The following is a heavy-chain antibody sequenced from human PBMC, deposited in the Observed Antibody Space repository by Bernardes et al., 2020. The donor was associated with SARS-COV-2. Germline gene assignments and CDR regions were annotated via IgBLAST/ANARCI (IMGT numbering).Heavy chain of an antibody. CDR2: TWYDGSKK. Sequence: GGSLRLSCAASGFTFSSYGMHWVRQAPGKGLEWVAVTWYDGSKKYYADSVKGRFTISRDNSKNTLYLQMNSLRAEDTAVYYCARTSNYYYVWGSYREGGHFDDWGQGTLVTVSS. D-gene: IGHD3-16*02. CDR3: ARTSNYYYVWGSYREGGHFDD. J-gene: IGHJ4*02. CDR1: GFTFSSYG. V-gene: IGHV3-33*01.